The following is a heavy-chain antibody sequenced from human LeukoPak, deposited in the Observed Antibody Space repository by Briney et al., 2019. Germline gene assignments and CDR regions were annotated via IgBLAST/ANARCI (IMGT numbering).Heavy chain of an antibody. CDR2: IYYSGST. V-gene: IGHV4-39*07. CDR1: GGSISSSSYY. J-gene: IGHJ1*01. Sequence: SETLSLTCTVSGGSISSSSYYWGWIRQPPGKGLEWIGSIYYSGSTYYNPSLKSRVTISVDTSKNQFSLKLSSVTAADTAVYYCARGPEWELVPVLFQHWGQGTLVTVSS. D-gene: IGHD1-26*01. CDR3: ARGPEWELVPVLFQH.